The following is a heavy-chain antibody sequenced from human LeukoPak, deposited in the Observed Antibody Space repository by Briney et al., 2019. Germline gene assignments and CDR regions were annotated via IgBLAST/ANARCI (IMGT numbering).Heavy chain of an antibody. Sequence: AGGSLRLSCAASGFTFSSYAMSWVRQAPGKGLEWVSAISGSGGSTYYADSVKGRFTISRDNSKSTLYLQMNSLRAEDTAVYYCAKAPTQTQQTVQRWGQGTLVTVSS. CDR3: AKAPTQTQQTVQR. CDR2: ISGSGGST. CDR1: GFTFSSYA. D-gene: IGHD6-13*01. J-gene: IGHJ4*02. V-gene: IGHV3-23*01.